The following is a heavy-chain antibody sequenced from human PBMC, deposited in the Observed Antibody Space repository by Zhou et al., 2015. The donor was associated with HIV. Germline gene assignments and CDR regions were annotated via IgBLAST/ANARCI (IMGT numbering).Heavy chain of an antibody. V-gene: IGHV3-9*01. CDR2: VSWNSGTK. CDR3: ARDREMATIRRSDAFDI. Sequence: EVQLVESGGGLVQPGRSLRLSCAVSGFTFDDYAMHWVRQPPGKGLEWVSSVSWNSGTKGYADSVKGRFTISRDNAKTSLYLQMNSLRADDTAVYYCARDREMATIRRSDAFDIWGQGTMVTVSS. D-gene: IGHD5-24*01. CDR1: GFTFDDYA. J-gene: IGHJ3*02.